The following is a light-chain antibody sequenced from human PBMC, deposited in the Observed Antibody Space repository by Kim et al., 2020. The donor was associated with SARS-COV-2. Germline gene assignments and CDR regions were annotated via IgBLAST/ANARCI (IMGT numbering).Light chain of an antibody. CDR2: DND. CDR3: GTWDSSLSAVV. Sequence: GQKVTISCSGSSSNIGNNYVSWYQYLPGAAPKLLIYDNDQRPSGIPDRFSGSKSGTSATLGITGLQTGDEAGYYCGTWDSSLSAVVFSGGTQLTVL. J-gene: IGLJ2*01. CDR1: SSNIGNNY. V-gene: IGLV1-51*01.